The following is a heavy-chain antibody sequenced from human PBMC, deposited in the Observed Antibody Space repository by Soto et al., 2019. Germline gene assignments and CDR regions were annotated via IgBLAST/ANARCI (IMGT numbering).Heavy chain of an antibody. CDR2: IIPIFGTA. V-gene: IGHV1-69*13. D-gene: IGHD3-10*01. Sequence: SVKVSCKASGGTFSSYAISWVRQAPGQGLEWMGGIIPIFGTANYAQKFQGRVTITADESTSTAYMELSSLRSEDTAVYYCARDSASRDGYQYYYYYGMDVWGQGTTVTVLL. CDR1: GGTFSSYA. J-gene: IGHJ6*02. CDR3: ARDSASRDGYQYYYYYGMDV.